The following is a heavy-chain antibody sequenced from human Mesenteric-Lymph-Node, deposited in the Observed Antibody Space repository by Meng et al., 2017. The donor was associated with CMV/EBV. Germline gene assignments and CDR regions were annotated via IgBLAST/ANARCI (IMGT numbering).Heavy chain of an antibody. CDR2: IYYSGST. CDR1: GGSISSSSYY. D-gene: IGHD2-2*01. CDR3: AREDCSGSTCGGAFDI. Sequence: SETLSLTCTVSGGSISSSSYYWGWIRQPPGKGLEWIASIYYSGSTYYSPSLKSRVTIPVDTSKNQFSLKLSSVTAADTAVYYCAREDCSGSTCGGAFDIWGQGTMVTVSS. V-gene: IGHV4-39*07. J-gene: IGHJ3*02.